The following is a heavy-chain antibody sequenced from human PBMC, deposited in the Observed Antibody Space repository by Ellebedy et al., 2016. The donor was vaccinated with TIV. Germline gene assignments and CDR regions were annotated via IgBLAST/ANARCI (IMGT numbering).Heavy chain of an antibody. Sequence: ASVKVSCKASGYTFTSYFMYWVRQAPGQGLEWMGIINPSGGDTNYAQRFQGRVTMTRDTSTSTVYMELSSQRSEDTAVYYCARGDKYYYESSGYYYTYWGQGTLVAVSS. J-gene: IGHJ4*02. D-gene: IGHD3-22*01. V-gene: IGHV1-46*01. CDR3: ARGDKYYYESSGYYYTY. CDR1: GYTFTSYF. CDR2: INPSGGDT.